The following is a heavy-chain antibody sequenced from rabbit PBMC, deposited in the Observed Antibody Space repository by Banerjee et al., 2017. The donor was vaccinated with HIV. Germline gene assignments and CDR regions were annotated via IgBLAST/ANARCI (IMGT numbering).Heavy chain of an antibody. J-gene: IGHJ4*01. D-gene: IGHD6-1*01. CDR1: GFSFSSSCW. CDR3: ASDGNGWAYHFYL. V-gene: IGHV1S45*01. CDR2: IYSSGGNT. Sequence: QEQLVESGGGLVQPEGSLALTCTASGFSFSSSCWICWVRQAPGKGLEWIACIYSSGGNTAYASWAKGRFTISKTSSTTVTLQMTSLTAADTATYFCASDGNGWAYHFYLWGQGTLVTVS.